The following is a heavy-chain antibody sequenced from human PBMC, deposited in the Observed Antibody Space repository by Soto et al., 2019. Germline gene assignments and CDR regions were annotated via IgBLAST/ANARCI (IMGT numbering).Heavy chain of an antibody. J-gene: IGHJ3*02. V-gene: IGHV1-46*03. CDR2: INPSGGST. CDR1: GYTFTSYY. CDR3: AREHSYNWNDLGNAFDI. D-gene: IGHD1-20*01. Sequence: QVQLVQSGAEVKKPGASVKVSCKASGYTFTSYYMHWVRQAPGQGLEWMGIINPSGGSTSHAQKFQGRVPMTRDAATSTVYVELSSLRSEDTAVYYCAREHSYNWNDLGNAFDIWGQGTMVTVSS.